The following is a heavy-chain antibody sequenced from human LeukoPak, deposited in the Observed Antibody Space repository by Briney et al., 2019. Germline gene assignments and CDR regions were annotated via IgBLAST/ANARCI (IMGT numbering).Heavy chain of an antibody. CDR2: ISSSGSYI. D-gene: IGHD1-26*01. J-gene: IGHJ4*02. CDR3: ARGLGGLLGSPRGGSYYGY. Sequence: KPGGSLRLSCAASGFTFSSYTMAWVRQAPGKGREWVSSISSSGSYIHYADSVKGRFTISRDNAKNSLYLQMNSLRAEDTAVYYCARGLGGLLGSPRGGSYYGYWGQGTLVTVSS. V-gene: IGHV3-21*01. CDR1: GFTFSSYT.